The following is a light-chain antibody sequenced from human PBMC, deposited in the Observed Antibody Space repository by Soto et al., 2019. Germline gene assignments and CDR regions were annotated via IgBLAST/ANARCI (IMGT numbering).Light chain of an antibody. V-gene: IGLV2-14*01. J-gene: IGLJ1*01. Sequence: QSALTQPASVSGSPGQSITISCTGTSSDVGVFNYVSWYQQHPGKAPKLVISEVTNRPSGVSNRFSGSKSGNTASLTISGLPSEDEAEYYCSSYTSDSPLFVFGTGTKLTVL. CDR2: EVT. CDR1: SSDVGVFNY. CDR3: SSYTSDSPLFV.